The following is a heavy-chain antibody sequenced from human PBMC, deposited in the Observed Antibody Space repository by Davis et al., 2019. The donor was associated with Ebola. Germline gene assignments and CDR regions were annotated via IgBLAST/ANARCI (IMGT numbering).Heavy chain of an antibody. J-gene: IGHJ6*02. V-gene: IGHV3-21*01. CDR1: RFTFSSYS. CDR2: ISSSRSYI. D-gene: IGHD2-2*02. Sequence: PGGSLRLSCAASRFTFSSYSMNWVRQAPGKGLEWVSSISSSRSYIYYADSVKGRFTISRDNAKNSLYLQMNSLRAEDTAVYYCARVRGGYCSTTSCYIRGDYYYGMDVWGQGTTVTVSS. CDR3: ARVRGGYCSTTSCYIRGDYYYGMDV.